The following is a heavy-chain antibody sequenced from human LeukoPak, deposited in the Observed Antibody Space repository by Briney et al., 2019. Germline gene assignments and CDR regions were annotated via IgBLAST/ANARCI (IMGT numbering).Heavy chain of an antibody. D-gene: IGHD2-15*01. J-gene: IGHJ4*02. CDR2: IYYSGST. CDR1: GGSISSYY. V-gene: IGHV4-59*08. Sequence: SETLSLTCTVSGGSISSYYWTWIRQPPGKGLEWIGYIYYSGSTKYNPSLKSRITISVDTSKNQFSLNLNSVTAADTAVYYCARRGTYCSGGTCELDYWGQGTLVTVSS. CDR3: ARRGTYCSGGTCELDY.